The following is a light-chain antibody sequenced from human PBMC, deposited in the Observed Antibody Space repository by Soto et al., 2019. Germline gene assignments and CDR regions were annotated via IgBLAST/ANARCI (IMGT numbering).Light chain of an antibody. V-gene: IGLV1-40*01. J-gene: IGLJ1*01. CDR3: QSSDSSLSGNYV. CDR1: SSNIGAGYD. CDR2: GNS. Sequence: QSVLTQPPSVSGAPGQRVTISCTGSSSNIGAGYDVHWYQQLPGTAPKLLIYGNSNRPSGVPDRFSGSKSGTSASLAITGLQAEDEADYYCQSSDSSLSGNYVFGTGTKVTVL.